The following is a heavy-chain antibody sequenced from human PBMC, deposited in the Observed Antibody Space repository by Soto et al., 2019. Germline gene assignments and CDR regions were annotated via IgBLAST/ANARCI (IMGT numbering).Heavy chain of an antibody. J-gene: IGHJ6*02. CDR1: GYTFTSYA. D-gene: IGHD6-13*01. CDR3: ARVSWAQQLVQGAHGEYGMDV. Sequence: QVQLVQSGAEVKKPGASVKVSCKASGYTFTSYAMHWVRQAPGQRLEWMGWINAGNGNTKYSQKFQGRVTITRDTSASTAYMELSSLRSEDTAVYYCARVSWAQQLVQGAHGEYGMDVWGQGTTVTVSS. V-gene: IGHV1-3*01. CDR2: INAGNGNT.